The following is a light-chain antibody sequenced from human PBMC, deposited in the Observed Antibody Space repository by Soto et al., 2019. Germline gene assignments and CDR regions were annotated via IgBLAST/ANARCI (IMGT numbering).Light chain of an antibody. CDR3: QQRSNWPPEIT. CDR2: DVS. Sequence: IVLTQSPGTLSLSPGERATLSCRASQSVSSSYLAWHQHKPGQAPRLLIYDVSSRATGIPARFSGSGSGTDFSRTISSLEPEEFAGYYCQQRSNWPPEITFCQGTRLEIK. V-gene: IGKV3D-20*02. CDR1: QSVSSSY. J-gene: IGKJ5*01.